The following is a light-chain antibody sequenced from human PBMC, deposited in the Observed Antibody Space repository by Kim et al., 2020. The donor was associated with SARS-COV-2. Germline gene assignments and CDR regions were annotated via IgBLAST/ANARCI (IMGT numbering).Light chain of an antibody. CDR2: DVY. J-gene: IGLJ1*01. CDR3: CSYAGSDTDV. V-gene: IGLV2-11*01. Sequence: QSALTQPRSVSGSLGQSVTISCTGSSGDVGGYNSVSWYQQHPGRAPKLVIYDVYKRPSGVPDRFSASKSGNTAALTISGLQAEDEADYHCCSYAGSDTDVFGTGTKVTVL. CDR1: SGDVGGYNS.